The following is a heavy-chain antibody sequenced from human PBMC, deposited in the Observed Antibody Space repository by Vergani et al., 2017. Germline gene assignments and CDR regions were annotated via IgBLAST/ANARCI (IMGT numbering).Heavy chain of an antibody. Sequence: QITLKESGPTLVKPTQTLTLTCTFSGFSLSTSGVGVGWIRQPPGKALEWLALIYWNDDKRYSPSLKSRLTITKDTSKNQVVLTMTNMDPVDTATYYCVHRRSIAAAGAYYYYYMDVWGKGTTVTVSS. CDR1: GFSLSTSGVG. CDR3: VHRRSIAAAGAYYYYYMDV. CDR2: IYWNDDK. J-gene: IGHJ6*03. D-gene: IGHD6-13*01. V-gene: IGHV2-5*01.